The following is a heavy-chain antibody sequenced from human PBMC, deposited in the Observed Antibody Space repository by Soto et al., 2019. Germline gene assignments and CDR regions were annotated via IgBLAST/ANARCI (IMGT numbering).Heavy chain of an antibody. J-gene: IGHJ4*02. V-gene: IGHV4-39*01. CDR3: ARHGVITMIVVATLFDY. CDR2: IYYSGST. Sequence: PSDTLSLTCTVSGGSISSSSYYWGWIRQPPGKGLEWIGSIYYSGSTYYNPSLKSRVTISVDTSKNQFSLKLSSVTAADTAVYYCARHGVITMIVVATLFDYWGQGTLVTVSS. CDR1: GGSISSSSYY. D-gene: IGHD3-22*01.